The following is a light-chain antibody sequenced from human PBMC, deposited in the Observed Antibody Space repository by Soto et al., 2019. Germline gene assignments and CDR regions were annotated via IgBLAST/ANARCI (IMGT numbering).Light chain of an antibody. Sequence: EIVLTQSPATLSLSPGNRATLSCRASQSVSSYLAWYQQKPGQAPRLLIYDASNRATGIPARFSGSGSGTDFTLPITSLEPEDFAVYYCQQRSNWPSTFGGGTKVEIK. CDR3: QQRSNWPST. CDR1: QSVSSY. CDR2: DAS. V-gene: IGKV3-11*01. J-gene: IGKJ4*01.